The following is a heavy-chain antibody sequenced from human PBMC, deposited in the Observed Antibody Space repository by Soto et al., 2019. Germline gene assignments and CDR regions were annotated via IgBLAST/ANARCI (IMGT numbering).Heavy chain of an antibody. CDR3: ARDLIR. D-gene: IGHD3-22*01. V-gene: IGHV3-74*01. CDR2: ISSDGTST. CDR1: GFSISPYW. Sequence: EVQLVESGGGLVQPGGSLRLSCAAGFSISPYWMHCVRQAPGQGLVWVSRISSDGTSTIYADSVKGRFTISRANAKNTLYLQMNSLRAEDTAVYYCARDLIRRGQGTLVTVSS. J-gene: IGHJ4*02.